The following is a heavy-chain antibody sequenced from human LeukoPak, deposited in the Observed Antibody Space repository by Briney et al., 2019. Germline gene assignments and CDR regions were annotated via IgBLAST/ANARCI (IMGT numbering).Heavy chain of an antibody. V-gene: IGHV4-59*10. D-gene: IGHD3-3*01. CDR1: ADSISNYD. CDR3: ARGILFSGRPTMFGEVANYYMDV. Sequence: SGTLSLSCAVSADSISNYDLSWVRQPAGKGLEWIGRIYTTGTTNYNPSLQSRVTMSVDASKNQFYLKVRSVTASDTAVYYCARGILFSGRPTMFGEVANYYMDVSGKGTVVTVSS. J-gene: IGHJ6*03. CDR2: IYTTGTT.